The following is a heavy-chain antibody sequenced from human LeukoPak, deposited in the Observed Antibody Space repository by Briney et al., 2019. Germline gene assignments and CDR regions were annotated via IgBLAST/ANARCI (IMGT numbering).Heavy chain of an antibody. CDR1: RFSLSTNGLG. CDR3: TERGYSGSAVDY. CDR2: IWWDDVR. J-gene: IGHJ4*02. D-gene: IGHD6-19*01. Sequence: SGATLVNPTQILTLTCTFSRFSLSTNGLGVGWIRQPQGKALECLALIWWDDVRHYSPSLRSRLTITKDTSKNQVVLTMTNMDPVDTATYYCTERGYSGSAVDYWGQGTLVTVSS. V-gene: IGHV2-5*02.